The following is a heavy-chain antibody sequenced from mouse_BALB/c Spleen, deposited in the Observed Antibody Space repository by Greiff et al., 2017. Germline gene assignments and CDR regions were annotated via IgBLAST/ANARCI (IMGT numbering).Heavy chain of an antibody. Sequence: QAQLQQSGAELMKPGASVKISCKANGYTFSSYWIEWVKQRPGHGLEWIGEILPGSGSTNYNEKFKGKATFTADTSSNTAYMQLSSLTSEDSAVYYCARRGLRNYAMDYWGQGTSVTVSS. CDR2: ILPGSGST. D-gene: IGHD2-4*01. CDR1: GYTFSSYW. J-gene: IGHJ4*01. CDR3: ARRGLRNYAMDY. V-gene: IGHV1-9*01.